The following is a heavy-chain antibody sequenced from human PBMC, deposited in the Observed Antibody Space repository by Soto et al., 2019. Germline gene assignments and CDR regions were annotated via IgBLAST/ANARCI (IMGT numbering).Heavy chain of an antibody. Sequence: ETLSLTCTVSGGSISSYYWSWIRQPPGKGLEWIGYIYYSGSTNYNPSLKSRVTISVDTSKNQFSLKLSSVTAADTAVYYCARHFTSSWYLDYWGQGTLVTVSS. V-gene: IGHV4-59*08. CDR3: ARHFTSSWYLDY. CDR1: GGSISSYY. D-gene: IGHD6-13*01. J-gene: IGHJ4*02. CDR2: IYYSGST.